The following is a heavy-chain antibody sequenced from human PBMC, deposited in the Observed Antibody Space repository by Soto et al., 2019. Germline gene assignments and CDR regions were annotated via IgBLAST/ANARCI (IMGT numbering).Heavy chain of an antibody. V-gene: IGHV3-72*01. CDR3: ARAGFGHGLDV. J-gene: IGHJ6*02. CDR2: TANKRSRYTP. D-gene: IGHD3-16*01. CDR1: GFTSSDHN. Sequence: EVALVESGGGLVQAGGSLRVSCGVSGFTSSDHNMDWVRQAPGKGLEWVGRTANKRSRYTPEYAASVKGRFIISRDDSKRSVYLQMNSMKIEDTAVYYCARAGFGHGLDVWGQGTTVTVSS.